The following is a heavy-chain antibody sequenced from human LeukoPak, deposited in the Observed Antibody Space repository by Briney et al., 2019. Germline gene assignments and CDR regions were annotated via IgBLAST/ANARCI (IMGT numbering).Heavy chain of an antibody. Sequence: GGSLRLSCAASGFTFSNYEMNWVRQAPGKGLEWVSDISSSGSTIYYADSVKGRFTISRDNSKNTLYLQMNSLRAEDTAVYYCAKGASSSFDYWGQGTLVTVSS. J-gene: IGHJ4*02. D-gene: IGHD6-13*01. CDR3: AKGASSSFDY. CDR2: ISSSGSTI. CDR1: GFTFSNYE. V-gene: IGHV3-48*03.